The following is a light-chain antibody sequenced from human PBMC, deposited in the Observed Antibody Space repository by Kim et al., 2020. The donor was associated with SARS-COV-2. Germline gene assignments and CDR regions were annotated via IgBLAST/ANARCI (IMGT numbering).Light chain of an antibody. CDR3: QSYYSSNSGV. Sequence: NFMLTQPLSVSESPGKTVIISCTRSSGSIASTYVQWYRLRPGSAPTTVIYETNQRPSGVPDRFSGSIDGSANSASLTISGLKTEDEADYYCQSYYSSNSGVLGGGTQLAVL. CDR1: SGSIASTY. CDR2: ETN. V-gene: IGLV6-57*04. J-gene: IGLJ3*02.